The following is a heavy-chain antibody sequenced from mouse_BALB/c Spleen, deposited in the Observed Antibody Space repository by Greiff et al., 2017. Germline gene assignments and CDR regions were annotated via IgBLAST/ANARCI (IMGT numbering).Heavy chain of an antibody. V-gene: IGHV5-6-4*01. CDR1: GFTFSSYT. J-gene: IGHJ2*01. D-gene: IGHD1-2*01. Sequence: EVKLVESGGGLVKPGGSLKLSCAASGFTFSSYTMSWVRQTPEKRLEWVATICSGGSYTYYPDSVKGRFTISRDNAKNALYLQMSSLKSEDTAMYCCTRDQDYGHFDYWGQGTTLTVSS. CDR2: ICSGGSYT. CDR3: TRDQDYGHFDY.